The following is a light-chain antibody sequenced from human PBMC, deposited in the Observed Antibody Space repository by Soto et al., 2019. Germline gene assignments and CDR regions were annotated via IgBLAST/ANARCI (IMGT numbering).Light chain of an antibody. CDR2: DVS. J-gene: IGLJ1*01. CDR3: SSYTSSSAYV. Sequence: QSALTQPASVSGSPGQSITISCTGTSSDVGGYNYVSWYQQHPGKAPKLMIYDVSNRPSGVSNRFSGSKSGNTASLTISGLPAEDETDYYCSSYTSSSAYVFVTGTKVTVL. V-gene: IGLV2-14*01. CDR1: SSDVGGYNY.